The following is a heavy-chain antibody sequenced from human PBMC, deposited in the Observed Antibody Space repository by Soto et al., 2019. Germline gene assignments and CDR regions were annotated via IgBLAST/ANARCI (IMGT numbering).Heavy chain of an antibody. CDR2: INHSGST. J-gene: IGHJ4*02. D-gene: IGHD5-18*01. CDR1: GGSFSGYY. CDR3: ARGGEYSYHIFGY. V-gene: IGHV4-34*01. Sequence: PSETLSLTCAVYGGSFSGYYWSWIRQPPGKGLEWIGEINHSGSTNYNPSLKSRVTISVDTSKNQFSLKLSSVTAADTAVYYCARGGEYSYHIFGYWGQGTLVTSPQ.